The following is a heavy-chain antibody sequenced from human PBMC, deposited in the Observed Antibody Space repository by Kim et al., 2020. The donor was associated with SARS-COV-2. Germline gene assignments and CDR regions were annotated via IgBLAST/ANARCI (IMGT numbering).Heavy chain of an antibody. D-gene: IGHD3-10*01. CDR2: ISSSSSYI. V-gene: IGHV3-21*01. CDR1: GFTFSSYS. J-gene: IGHJ4*02. Sequence: GGSLRLSCAASGFTFSSYSMNWVRQAPGKGLEWVSSISSSSSYIYYADSVKGRFTISRDNAKNSLYLQMNSLRAEDTAVYYCAREPTDYYGSGSVDYWGQGTLVTVSS. CDR3: AREPTDYYGSGSVDY.